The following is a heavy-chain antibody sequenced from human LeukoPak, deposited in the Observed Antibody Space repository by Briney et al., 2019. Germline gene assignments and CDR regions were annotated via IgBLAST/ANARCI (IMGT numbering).Heavy chain of an antibody. CDR2: IEHDGSTK. CDR1: GFTFSTYW. Sequence: PGGSLSLSCTVSGFTFSTYWMSWVRQAPGKGLERVANIEHDGSTKFYLDSVKGRFTISRDNAKNSLYLQMNSLRAEDTAVYYCARDPVGATWYYYYGMDVWGQGTTVTVSS. V-gene: IGHV3-7*01. D-gene: IGHD1-26*01. CDR3: ARDPVGATWYYYYGMDV. J-gene: IGHJ6*02.